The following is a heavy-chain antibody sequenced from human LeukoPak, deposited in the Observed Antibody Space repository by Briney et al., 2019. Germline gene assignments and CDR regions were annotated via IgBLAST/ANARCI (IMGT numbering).Heavy chain of an antibody. CDR2: IYYSGST. CDR3: ARGNLYCSGGSCYRSIDY. V-gene: IGHV4-59*01. D-gene: IGHD2-15*01. CDR1: GGSFSGYY. Sequence: PSETLSLTCAVYGGSFSGYYWSWIRQPPGKGLEWIGYIYYSGSTNYNPSLKSRVTISVDTSKNQFSLKLSSVTAADTAVYYCARGNLYCSGGSCYRSIDYWGQGTLVTVSS. J-gene: IGHJ4*02.